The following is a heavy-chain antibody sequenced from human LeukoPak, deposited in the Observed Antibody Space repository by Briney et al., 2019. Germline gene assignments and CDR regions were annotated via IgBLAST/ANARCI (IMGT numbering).Heavy chain of an antibody. J-gene: IGHJ6*02. D-gene: IGHD3-22*01. Sequence: GASVRVSCKASGYTFTSYYMHWVRQAPGQGLEWMGIINPSGGSTSYAQKFQGRVTMTRDTSTSTVYMELSSLRSEDTAVYYCARDRQYDSSGYYYVGGGPMDVWGQGTTVTVSS. CDR3: ARDRQYDSSGYYYVGGGPMDV. CDR2: INPSGGST. V-gene: IGHV1-46*01. CDR1: GYTFTSYY.